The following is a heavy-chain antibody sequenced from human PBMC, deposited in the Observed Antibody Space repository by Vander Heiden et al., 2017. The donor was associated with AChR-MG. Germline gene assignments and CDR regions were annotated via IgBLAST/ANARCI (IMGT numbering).Heavy chain of an antibody. CDR1: GYTFTGYY. J-gene: IGHJ3*02. V-gene: IGHV1-2*06. CDR3: ARGRAVAVILADAFDI. Sequence: QVQLVQSGAEVKKPGASVKVSCKASGYTFTGYYMHWVRQAPGQGLEWMGRINPNSGGTNYAQKFQGRVTMTRDTSISTAYMELSRLRSDDTAVYYCARGRAVAVILADAFDIWGQGTMVTVSS. D-gene: IGHD6-19*01. CDR2: INPNSGGT.